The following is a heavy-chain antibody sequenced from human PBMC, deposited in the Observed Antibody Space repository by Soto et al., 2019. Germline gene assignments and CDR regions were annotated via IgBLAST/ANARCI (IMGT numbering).Heavy chain of an antibody. CDR3: ARGGSYSNYYYYFDY. CDR1: GYTFSSYA. CDR2: IMPIFGTA. Sequence: SVKVSCQASGYTFSSYAISWVRQAPGQGIEWMGGIMPIFGTANYAQVFQGRVTITADESTSRAYMELSSLRSEDTAVYYCARGGSYSNYYYYFDYWGQGTLVTVSS. V-gene: IGHV1-69*13. J-gene: IGHJ4*02. D-gene: IGHD4-4*01.